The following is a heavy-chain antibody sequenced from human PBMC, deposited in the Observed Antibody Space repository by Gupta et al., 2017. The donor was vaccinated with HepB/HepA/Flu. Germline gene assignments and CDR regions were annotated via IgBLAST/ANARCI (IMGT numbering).Heavy chain of an antibody. V-gene: IGHV4-34*01. CDR2: INHSGST. D-gene: IGHD6-13*01. J-gene: IGHJ6*02. Sequence: QVQLQQWGAGLLKPSETLSLTCAVYGGSFSGSYWSWIRQPPGKGLEWIGEINHSGSTNYNPSLKSRVTISVDTAKNQFSLKLSSVTAADTAVYYCAIPFWQQLDDLPYGMDVWGQGTTVTVSS. CDR3: AIPFWQQLDDLPYGMDV. CDR1: GGSFSGSY.